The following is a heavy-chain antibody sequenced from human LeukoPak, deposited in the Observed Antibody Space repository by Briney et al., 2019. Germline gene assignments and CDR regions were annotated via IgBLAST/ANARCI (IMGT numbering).Heavy chain of an antibody. J-gene: IGHJ4*02. CDR1: GFTFSDYS. D-gene: IGHD5-12*01. CDR3: ARDHRYAFDN. Sequence: GGSLRLSCAVSGFTFSDYSMNWVRQAPGKGLEWISYVGISSGNTKYADSVKGRFTISGDSAKNSVFLQMNSLRVEDTAVYYCARDHRYAFDNWGQGTLVTVSS. V-gene: IGHV3-48*04. CDR2: VGISSGNT.